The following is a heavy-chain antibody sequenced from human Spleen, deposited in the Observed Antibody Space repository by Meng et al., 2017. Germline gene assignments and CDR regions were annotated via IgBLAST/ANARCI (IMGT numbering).Heavy chain of an antibody. D-gene: IGHD4-17*01. CDR2: IYWNDDK. CDR3: AHSYGEIPLPDY. Sequence: QITFKVSCPTLVKPTQSLTLTWSFSGFSLSTSGVGVGWIRQPPGKALEWLALIYWNDDKRYSPSLKSRLTITKDTSKNQVVLTMTNMDPVDTATYYCAHSYGEIPLPDYWGQGTLVTVSS. J-gene: IGHJ4*02. CDR1: GFSLSTSGVG. V-gene: IGHV2-5*01.